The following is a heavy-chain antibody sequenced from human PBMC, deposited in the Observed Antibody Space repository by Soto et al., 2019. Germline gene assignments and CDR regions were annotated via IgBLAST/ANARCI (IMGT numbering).Heavy chain of an antibody. CDR3: ARQEFTRGVYCYYFGMDV. CDR2: IYPGDSDT. J-gene: IGHJ6*02. Sequence: GEPLKISCKGSEYSFTSYWIGWMRQIPRKGLEWMGIIYPGDSDTRYSPSFQGQVTISADKSISTAYLQWSSLKASDTAMYYCARQEFTRGVYCYYFGMDVWGQGTTVTVSS. D-gene: IGHD3-10*01. CDR1: EYSFTSYW. V-gene: IGHV5-51*01.